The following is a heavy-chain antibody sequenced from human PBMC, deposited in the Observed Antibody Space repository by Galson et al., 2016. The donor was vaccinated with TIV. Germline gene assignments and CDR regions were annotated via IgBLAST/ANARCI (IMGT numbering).Heavy chain of an antibody. D-gene: IGHD3-22*01. CDR3: AKDSSGYYFDS. CDR1: GFSFSLYA. Sequence: SLRLSCAASGFSFSLYAMHWVRQAPGKGLEWVSSIMSGSGFGIYYADSVRGRFTISRDNSGQTLHLRMTNLRPDDTAVYYCAKDSSGYYFDSWGPGTLVAVSS. CDR2: IMSGSGFGI. V-gene: IGHV3-23*01. J-gene: IGHJ4*02.